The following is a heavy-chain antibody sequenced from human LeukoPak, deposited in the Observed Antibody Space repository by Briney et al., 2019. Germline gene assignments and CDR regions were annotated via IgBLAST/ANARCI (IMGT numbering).Heavy chain of an antibody. Sequence: PSETLSLTCTVSGGSISSSSYYWGWIRQPPGKGLEWIGSIYYSRSTYYNPSLKSRVTISVDTSKNQFSLKLSSVTAADTAVYYCAVSGWSGAFDIWGQGTMVTVSS. D-gene: IGHD6-19*01. CDR2: IYYSRST. CDR3: AVSGWSGAFDI. CDR1: GGSISSSSYY. J-gene: IGHJ3*02. V-gene: IGHV4-39*01.